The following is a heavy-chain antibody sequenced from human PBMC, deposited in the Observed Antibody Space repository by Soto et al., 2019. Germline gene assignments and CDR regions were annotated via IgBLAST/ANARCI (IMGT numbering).Heavy chain of an antibody. J-gene: IGHJ4*02. CDR2: ISYDGSNK. Sequence: GGSLRLSCAASGFTFSSYAMHWVRQAPGKGLEWVAVISYDGSNKYYADSVKGRFTISRDNAKNSLYLQMNSLRAEDTAVYYCARAPAGVVVPSATAYWGQGTLVTVSS. CDR3: ARAPAGVVVPSATAY. V-gene: IGHV3-30-3*01. D-gene: IGHD2-2*01. CDR1: GFTFSSYA.